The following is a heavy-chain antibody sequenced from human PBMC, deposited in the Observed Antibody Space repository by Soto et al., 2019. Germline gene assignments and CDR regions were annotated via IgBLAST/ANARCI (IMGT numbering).Heavy chain of an antibody. J-gene: IGHJ6*02. V-gene: IGHV3-48*02. CDR2: ISSSTSTT. Sequence: GWSLRLSCAASGFTFSSYGMNWVRHAPRKGLEWVSYISSSTSTTYYADSVKGRFTISRDNAKNSLYLQMNSLRDEDTAVYYCARDNRILSPWGQGTTVTVSS. CDR1: GFTFSSYG. CDR3: ARDNRILSP.